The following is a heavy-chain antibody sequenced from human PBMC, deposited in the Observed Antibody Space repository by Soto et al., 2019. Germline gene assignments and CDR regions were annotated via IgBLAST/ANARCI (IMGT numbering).Heavy chain of an antibody. CDR2: INPNSGGT. Sequence: QVQLVQSGAEVKKPGASVKVSCKASGYTFTGYYMHWVRQAPGQGLEWMGWINPNSGGTNYAQKFQGRVTMTRDTSISTAYMELRRLRSDDTAVYYCGRDSLYYDGSGYYYLRAVGVCYGMDVWGQGTTVTVSS. V-gene: IGHV1-2*02. J-gene: IGHJ6*02. CDR1: GYTFTGYY. D-gene: IGHD3-22*01. CDR3: GRDSLYYDGSGYYYLRAVGVCYGMDV.